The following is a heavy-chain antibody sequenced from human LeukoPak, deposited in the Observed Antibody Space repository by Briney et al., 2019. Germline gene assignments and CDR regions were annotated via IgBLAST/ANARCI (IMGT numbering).Heavy chain of an antibody. CDR3: ARDPYCSSTSCYLGWFDP. D-gene: IGHD2-2*01. CDR2: TYYRSKWYN. V-gene: IGHV6-1*01. CDR1: GDSVSSNSAA. Sequence: SQTLSLTCAISGDSVSSNSAAWNWIRQSPSRGLEWLGRTYYRSKWYNDYAVSVKSRITSNPDTSKNQFSLQLNSVTPEDTAVYYCARDPYCSSTSCYLGWFDPWGQGTLVTVSS. J-gene: IGHJ5*02.